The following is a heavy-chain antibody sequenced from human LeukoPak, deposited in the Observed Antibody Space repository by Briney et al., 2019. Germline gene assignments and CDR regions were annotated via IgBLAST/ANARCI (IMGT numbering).Heavy chain of an antibody. D-gene: IGHD6-6*01. CDR3: AKDRQLVNRGFLSSHDY. CDR2: IRYDGNNK. Sequence: GGSLRLSCAASGFTFSNYGMHWVRQAPGKGLEWVAFIRYDGNNKYYADSVKGRFTISRDTSKNTPDLQMNSLRAEDTAVYYCAKDRQLVNRGFLSSHDYWGQGTLVTVSS. V-gene: IGHV3-30*02. J-gene: IGHJ4*02. CDR1: GFTFSNYG.